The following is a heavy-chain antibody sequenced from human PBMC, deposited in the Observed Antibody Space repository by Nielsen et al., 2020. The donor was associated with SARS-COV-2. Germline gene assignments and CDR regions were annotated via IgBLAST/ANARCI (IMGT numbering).Heavy chain of an antibody. CDR1: GFTFSGYG. D-gene: IGHD6-6*01. V-gene: IGHV3-33*01. Sequence: GGSLRLSCAASGFTFSGYGMHWVRQAPGKGLEWVAVIWYDGSNKYHADSVKGRFTISRDNSKNTLFLQMNSLRDEDTAVYYCARDPPKYSSSSEGDFDYWGQGTLVTVSS. CDR3: ARDPPKYSSSSEGDFDY. CDR2: IWYDGSNK. J-gene: IGHJ4*02.